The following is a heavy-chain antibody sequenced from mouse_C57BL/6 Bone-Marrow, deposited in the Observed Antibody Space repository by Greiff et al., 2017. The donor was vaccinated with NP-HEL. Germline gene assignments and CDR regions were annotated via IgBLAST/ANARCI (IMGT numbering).Heavy chain of an antibody. CDR2: IYPSDSET. V-gene: IGHV1-61*01. J-gene: IGHJ3*01. D-gene: IGHD1-1*01. CDR1: GYTFTSYW. Sequence: QVQLQQSGAELVRPGSSVKLSCKASGYTFTSYWMDWVKQRPGQGLEWIGNIYPSDSETHYNQKFKDKATLTVDKSSSTAYMQLSSLTSEDSAVYYCAREEDYYGSSYGFAYWGQGTLVTVSA. CDR3: AREEDYYGSSYGFAY.